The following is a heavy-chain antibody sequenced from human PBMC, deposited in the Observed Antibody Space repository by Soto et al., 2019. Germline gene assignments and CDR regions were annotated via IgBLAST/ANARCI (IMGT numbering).Heavy chain of an antibody. D-gene: IGHD3-3*01. CDR2: ISGSGGST. Sequence: PGGSVRLSCAASGFTFSSYAMSWVRQAPGKGLEWVSAISGSGGSTYYADSVKGRFTISRDNSKNTLYLQMNSLRAEDTAVYYCAKSPPITIFGVVPSSYMDVWGKGTTVTVSS. CDR1: GFTFSSYA. J-gene: IGHJ6*03. CDR3: AKSPPITIFGVVPSSYMDV. V-gene: IGHV3-23*01.